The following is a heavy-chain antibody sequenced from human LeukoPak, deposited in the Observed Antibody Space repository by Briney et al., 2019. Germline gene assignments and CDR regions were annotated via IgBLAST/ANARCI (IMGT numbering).Heavy chain of an antibody. CDR2: INPKIGGT. CDR3: ARSMVVRVVMGNYFDP. Sequence: GASVKVSCKASGYTFTGYFIHWVRHAPGQGLEWMGWINPKIGGTNYQQKFQDRVTMTRDTSITTAYMEMSRLRSDDPAVYYCARSMVVRVVMGNYFDPWGQGTMVTVSS. J-gene: IGHJ5*02. D-gene: IGHD3-10*01. V-gene: IGHV1-2*02. CDR1: GYTFTGYF.